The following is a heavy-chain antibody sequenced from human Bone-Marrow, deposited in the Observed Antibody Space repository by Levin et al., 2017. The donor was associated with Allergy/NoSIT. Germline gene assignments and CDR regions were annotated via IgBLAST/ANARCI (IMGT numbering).Heavy chain of an antibody. D-gene: IGHD4-17*01. CDR2: INHSGST. Sequence: PSETLSLTCAVYGGSFSGYYWSWIRQPPGKGLEWIGEINHSGSTNYNPSLKSRVTISVDTSKNQFSLKLSSVTAADTAVYYCAREDTTVTPDAFDIWGQGTMVTVSS. V-gene: IGHV4-34*01. J-gene: IGHJ3*02. CDR3: AREDTTVTPDAFDI. CDR1: GGSFSGYY.